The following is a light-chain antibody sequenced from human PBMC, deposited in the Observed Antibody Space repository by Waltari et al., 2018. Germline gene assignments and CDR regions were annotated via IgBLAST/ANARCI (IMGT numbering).Light chain of an antibody. Sequence: SYELTQPPSVSVSPGQTARITCSGDALANQYVYWYQQKPGQAPGLMIYKDTERRSGIPERFSGSRSGKTVTLTISGVQAEDEADYYCQSSDTNCTHVFGIGTKVTVL. CDR1: ALANQY. V-gene: IGLV3-25*03. CDR3: QSSDTNCTHV. CDR2: KDT. J-gene: IGLJ1*01.